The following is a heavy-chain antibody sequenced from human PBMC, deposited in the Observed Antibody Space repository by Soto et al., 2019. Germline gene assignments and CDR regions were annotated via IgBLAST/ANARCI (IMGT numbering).Heavy chain of an antibody. CDR1: GYTFTSYA. D-gene: IGHD2-2*02. CDR3: ARWGNQLLYAPDYYGMDV. J-gene: IGHJ6*02. CDR2: INAGNGNT. Sequence: ASVKVSCKASGYTFTSYAMHRVRQAPGQRLEWMGWINAGNGNTKYSQKFQGRVTITRDTSASTAYMELSSLRSEDTAVYYCARWGNQLLYAPDYYGMDVWGQGTTVTVSS. V-gene: IGHV1-3*01.